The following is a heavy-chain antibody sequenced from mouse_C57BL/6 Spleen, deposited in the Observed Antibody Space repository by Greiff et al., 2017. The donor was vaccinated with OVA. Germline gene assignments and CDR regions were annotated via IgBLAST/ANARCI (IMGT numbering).Heavy chain of an antibody. D-gene: IGHD2-1*01. Sequence: QVQLQQPGTELVKPGASVKLSCKASGYTFTSYWMHWVKQRPGQGLEWIGNINPSNGGTNYNEKFKGKATFTADTSSNTAYMQLSSLTTEDSAIYYCARGAIYYGNYYFDYWGQGTTLTVSS. CDR3: ARGAIYYGNYYFDY. J-gene: IGHJ2*01. V-gene: IGHV1-53*01. CDR2: INPSNGGT. CDR1: GYTFTSYW.